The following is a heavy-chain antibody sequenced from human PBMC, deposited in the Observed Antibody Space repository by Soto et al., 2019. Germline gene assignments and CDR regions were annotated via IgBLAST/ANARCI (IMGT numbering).Heavy chain of an antibody. D-gene: IGHD3-9*01. J-gene: IGHJ4*02. CDR2: IYTSGTT. CDR1: GRSMSVYY. V-gene: IGHV4-4*07. CDR3: AREDYYDTGYYVV. Sequence: LSLTCTLSGRSMSVYYWRWIRQPAGERLEWIGRIYTSGTTDFNPSLKGRVTMSVDTSKNQFSLKLTSVTAADTALYYCAREDYYDTGYYVVWGQGTQVTVSS.